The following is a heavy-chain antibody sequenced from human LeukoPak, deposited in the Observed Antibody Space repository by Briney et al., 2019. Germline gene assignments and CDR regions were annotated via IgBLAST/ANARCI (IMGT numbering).Heavy chain of an antibody. J-gene: IGHJ4*02. CDR3: ARRSGVLDSRDSRYYFDH. V-gene: IGHV4-59*11. D-gene: IGHD3-22*01. Sequence: SETLSLTCIVSSGSISSHYWSWIRQTPGKGLEYIGYIYYSGSTDYNPSLKSRVTISLDTSKNQFSLHLSSVTAADTAVYYCARRSGVLDSRDSRYYFDHWGQGTLVTVSS. CDR1: SGSISSHY. CDR2: IYYSGST.